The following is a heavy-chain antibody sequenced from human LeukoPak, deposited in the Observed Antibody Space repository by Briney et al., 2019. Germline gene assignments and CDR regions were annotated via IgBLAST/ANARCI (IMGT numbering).Heavy chain of an antibody. Sequence: GGSLRLSCAASGFSFSSYWMCWVRQAPGKGLVWVSRINSEGSSTNYADSVKGRFPISRNNAKNTLYLQMNSLRAEDTAVYYCARDLVSRYAYWGQGTLVTVSS. J-gene: IGHJ4*02. CDR1: GFSFSSYW. CDR3: ARDLVSRYAY. D-gene: IGHD1-1*01. CDR2: INSEGSST. V-gene: IGHV3-74*01.